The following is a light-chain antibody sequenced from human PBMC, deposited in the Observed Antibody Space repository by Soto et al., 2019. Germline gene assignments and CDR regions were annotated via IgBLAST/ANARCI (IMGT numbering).Light chain of an antibody. CDR1: RSIDTW. V-gene: IGKV1-5*03. CDR3: QQYTSYST. J-gene: IGKJ1*01. Sequence: DIQMTQSPSTLSASVGDRDTITCRASRSIDTWLAWYQQNPGKAPKLLIHKASSLESGIPSRFSGGGSGTEFTLTISSLQPDDFATYYCQQYTSYSTFGLGTKVEIK. CDR2: KAS.